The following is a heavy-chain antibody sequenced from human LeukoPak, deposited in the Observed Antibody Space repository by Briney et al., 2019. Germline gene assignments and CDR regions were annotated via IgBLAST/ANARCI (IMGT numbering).Heavy chain of an antibody. CDR2: VIPVLGTT. D-gene: IGHD1-26*01. V-gene: IGHV1-69*05. J-gene: IGHJ4*02. CDR3: ARDDGSATLGFDS. CDR1: GTTFSRSA. Sequence: GASVKVSSKASGTTFSRSAISWVRQAPGQGLEWMGGVIPVLGTTTYAQKFQDRVSITTDESTSTAYMEVSSLRSVDTAVYYCARDDGSATLGFDSWGQGTLVTVSS.